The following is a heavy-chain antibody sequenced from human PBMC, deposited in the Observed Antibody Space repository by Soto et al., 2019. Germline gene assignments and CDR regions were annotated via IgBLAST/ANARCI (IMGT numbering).Heavy chain of an antibody. Sequence: QVQLVDSGGGVVQPGRSLRLSCAASGFTFSSYGMHWVRQAPGKGLEWVAVISYDGSNKYYADSVKGRFTISRDNSKNTLYLQMNSLRAEDTAVYYGAKDLTDGGSYYATYYGMDVWGQGTTVTVSS. CDR1: GFTFSSYG. CDR2: ISYDGSNK. D-gene: IGHD1-26*01. V-gene: IGHV3-30*18. J-gene: IGHJ6*02. CDR3: AKDLTDGGSYYATYYGMDV.